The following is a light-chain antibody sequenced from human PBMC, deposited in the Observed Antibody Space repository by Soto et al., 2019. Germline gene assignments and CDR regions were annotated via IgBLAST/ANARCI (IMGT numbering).Light chain of an antibody. Sequence: EIVLTQSPGTLSLSPGERASLSCMASQSVSSNYLAWYQQKSGQAPSLLIYDVSRRATGIPERFSGSGSGTDFTLTISRLEPEDFAVYYCQQYGSSPVTFGQGTRLEI. CDR2: DVS. CDR3: QQYGSSPVT. V-gene: IGKV3-20*01. J-gene: IGKJ5*01. CDR1: QSVSSNY.